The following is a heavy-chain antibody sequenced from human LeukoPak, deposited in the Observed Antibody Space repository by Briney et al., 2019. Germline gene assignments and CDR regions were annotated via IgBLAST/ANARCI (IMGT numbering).Heavy chain of an antibody. CDR2: IFYSGTT. Sequence: KPSETLSLTCTVSGGSISTYDWSWIRQPPGKGLEWIGYIFYSGTTYYNPSVNSRVTITMDTSKNQFFLELRSLTAADTAVYFCAIKRSDGQKGDVFDIWGPGTMVTVSS. J-gene: IGHJ3*02. CDR1: GGSISTYD. CDR3: AIKRSDGQKGDVFDI. V-gene: IGHV4-59*01. D-gene: IGHD5-24*01.